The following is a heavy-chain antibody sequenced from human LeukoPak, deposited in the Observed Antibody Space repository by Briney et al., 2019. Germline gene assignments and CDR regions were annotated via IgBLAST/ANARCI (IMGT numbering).Heavy chain of an antibody. V-gene: IGHV3-7*01. D-gene: IGHD6-19*01. Sequence: GGSLRLSCAASGSTFSGYAMSWVRQAPGKGLEWVANIKQDGSEKYYVDSVKGRFTISRDNAKNSLYLQMNSLRAEDTAVYYCARMGSGWYYFDYWGQGTLVTVSS. J-gene: IGHJ4*02. CDR2: IKQDGSEK. CDR3: ARMGSGWYYFDY. CDR1: GSTFSGYA.